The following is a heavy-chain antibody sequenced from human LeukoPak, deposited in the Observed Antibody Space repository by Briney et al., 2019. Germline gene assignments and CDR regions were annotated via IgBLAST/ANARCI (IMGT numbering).Heavy chain of an antibody. CDR2: MNPNSGNT. J-gene: IGHJ6*03. V-gene: IGHV1-8*03. Sequence: ASVKVSCKASGYTFTSYDINWVRQATGQGLEWMGWMNPNSGNTGYAQKFQGRVTITRNTPISTAYMELSSLRSEDTAVYYCARDGSPRHYYYYMDVWGKGTTVTVSS. CDR1: GYTFTSYD. D-gene: IGHD6-13*01. CDR3: ARDGSPRHYYYYMDV.